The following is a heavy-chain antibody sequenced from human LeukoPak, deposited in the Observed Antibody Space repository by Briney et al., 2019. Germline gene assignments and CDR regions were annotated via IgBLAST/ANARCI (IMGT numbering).Heavy chain of an antibody. Sequence: SETLSLTCAVYGGSFSGYYWSWIRQPPGKGLEWIGEINHSGSTNYNPSLKSRVTISVDTPKNQFSLKLSSVTAADTAVYYCARRFGSGSYLDYWGQGALVTVSS. CDR3: ARRFGSGSYLDY. J-gene: IGHJ4*02. V-gene: IGHV4-34*01. CDR2: INHSGST. D-gene: IGHD1-26*01. CDR1: GGSFSGYY.